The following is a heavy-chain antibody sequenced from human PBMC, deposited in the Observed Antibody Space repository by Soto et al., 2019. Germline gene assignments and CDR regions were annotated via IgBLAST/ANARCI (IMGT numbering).Heavy chain of an antibody. Sequence: QVQLQQSGPGLVKPSQTLSLTCAISGDSVSSNSAAWNWIRQSPSRGLEWLGRTYYRSKWYNDYAVSVKSRITINPDTSKNQFSLQLNSVTPEDTAVYYCARDTVAGGGGSYPNNFDYWGQGTLVTVSS. CDR2: TYYRSKWYN. J-gene: IGHJ4*02. D-gene: IGHD1-26*01. V-gene: IGHV6-1*01. CDR1: GDSVSSNSAA. CDR3: ARDTVAGGGGSYPNNFDY.